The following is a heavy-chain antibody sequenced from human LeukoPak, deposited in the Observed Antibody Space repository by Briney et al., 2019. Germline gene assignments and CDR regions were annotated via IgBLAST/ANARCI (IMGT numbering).Heavy chain of an antibody. V-gene: IGHV1-18*01. CDR1: GYTLTSYG. CDR2: ISAYNGNT. Sequence: ASVTVSCKASGYTLTSYGISWVRQAPGQGLEWMGWISAYNGNTNYAQKLQGRVTMTTDTSTSTAYMELRSLRSDDTAVYYCARDRLFYYYDSSGYWDYWGQGTLVTVSS. CDR3: ARDRLFYYYDSSGYWDY. J-gene: IGHJ4*02. D-gene: IGHD3-22*01.